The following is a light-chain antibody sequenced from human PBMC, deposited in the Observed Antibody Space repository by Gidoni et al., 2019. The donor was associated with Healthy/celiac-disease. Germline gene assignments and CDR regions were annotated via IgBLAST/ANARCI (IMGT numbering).Light chain of an antibody. J-gene: IGKJ1*01. CDR1: QSISSW. CDR2: KAS. V-gene: IGKV1-5*03. Sequence: DIQMTQSPSTLSASVGDRVTITCRASQSISSWLAWYQQKPGKAPKLLIYKASSLESGVPSRFSGSGSGTEFPLTISSLQPDDFATYYCQQYSTTWTFGQGTKVEIK. CDR3: QQYSTTWT.